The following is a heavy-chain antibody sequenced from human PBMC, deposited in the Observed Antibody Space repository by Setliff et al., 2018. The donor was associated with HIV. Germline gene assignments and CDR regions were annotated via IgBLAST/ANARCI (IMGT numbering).Heavy chain of an antibody. V-gene: IGHV1-2*06. CDR3: ATKVYCTNGVCLDAFDI. J-gene: IGHJ3*02. CDR1: GYTFTAYF. D-gene: IGHD2-8*01. Sequence: ASVKVSCKASGYTFTAYFMRWVRQAPGQGLEWMGRIIPNSGGTNYAQKFQGRVTMTRETSISTGYMELSRLRSDDTAVYYCATKVYCTNGVCLDAFDIWGQGTMVTVSS. CDR2: IIPNSGGT.